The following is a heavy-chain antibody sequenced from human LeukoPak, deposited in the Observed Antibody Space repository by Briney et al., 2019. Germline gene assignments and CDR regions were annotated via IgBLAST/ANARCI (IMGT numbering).Heavy chain of an antibody. CDR1: GYSISSGDY. CDR2: IYRTGST. Sequence: SETLSLTCGVSGYSISSGDYWGWIRQPPGKGLEWIGSIYRTGSTHHNPPLESRVTTSVDTSKNHFSLKLSSVTAADTAVYYCARDYGGRFDYWGQGILVTVSS. CDR3: ARDYGGRFDY. D-gene: IGHD4-23*01. J-gene: IGHJ4*02. V-gene: IGHV4-38-2*02.